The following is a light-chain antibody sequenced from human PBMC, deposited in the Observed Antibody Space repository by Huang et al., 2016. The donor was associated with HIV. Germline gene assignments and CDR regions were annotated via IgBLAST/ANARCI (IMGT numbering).Light chain of an antibody. CDR2: ASS. J-gene: IGKJ4*01. Sequence: DIQMTQSPSSLSASVGDRVTITCRASQTIRSYLNWYQQKPGKAPQFLIYASSSLQSGVPSRFSGSGSGTDFTLTISSLQPEDFATYYCQQSYSAPPLTFGGGTKVEI. CDR3: QQSYSAPPLT. V-gene: IGKV1-39*01. CDR1: QTIRSY.